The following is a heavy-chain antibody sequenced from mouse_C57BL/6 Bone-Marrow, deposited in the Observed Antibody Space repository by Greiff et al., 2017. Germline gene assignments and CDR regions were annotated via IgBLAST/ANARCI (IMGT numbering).Heavy chain of an antibody. Sequence: VQLQQSGAELVRPGASVTLSCKASGYTFTDYEMHWVKQTPVHGLEWIGAIDPETGGTAYNQKFKGKAILTADKSSSTAYMELRSLTSEDSAVYYCTRSRLRNFDDWGQGTTLTVSS. CDR1: GYTFTDYE. V-gene: IGHV1-15*01. CDR3: TRSRLRNFDD. CDR2: IDPETGGT. J-gene: IGHJ2*01. D-gene: IGHD1-1*01.